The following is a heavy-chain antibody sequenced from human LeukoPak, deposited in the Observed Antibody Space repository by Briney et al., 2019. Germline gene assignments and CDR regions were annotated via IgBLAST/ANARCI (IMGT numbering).Heavy chain of an antibody. CDR1: GGSISSGGYY. CDR3: ARGSKGGYCSGGSCLAFDI. V-gene: IGHV4-31*03. CDR2: IYYSGST. Sequence: TSQTLSLTCTVSGGSISSGGYYWSWIRQHPGKGLEWIGYIYYSGSTYYNPSLKGRVTISVDTSKNQFSLKLSSVTAADTAVYYCARGSKGGYCSGGSCLAFDIWGQGTMVTVSS. J-gene: IGHJ3*02. D-gene: IGHD2-15*01.